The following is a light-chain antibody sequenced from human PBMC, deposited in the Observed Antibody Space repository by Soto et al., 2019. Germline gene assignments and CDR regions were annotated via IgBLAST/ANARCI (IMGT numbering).Light chain of an antibody. V-gene: IGKV1-9*01. Sequence: DIQLTQSRSSLSAFVGDTVTLTCRATDSIDRYLNWYQQKPGQAPRVLITAASTLQSGVPSRFSGSGSGTEFTLTISSLQPDDFATYYCQQYNSYSTFGQGTRLEI. CDR1: DSIDRY. CDR2: AAS. J-gene: IGKJ5*01. CDR3: QQYNSYST.